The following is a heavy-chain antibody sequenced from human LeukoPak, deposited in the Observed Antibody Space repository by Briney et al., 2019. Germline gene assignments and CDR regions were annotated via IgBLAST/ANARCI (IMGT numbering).Heavy chain of an antibody. CDR3: AFTYSSSWYNY. J-gene: IGHJ4*02. CDR2: ST. Sequence: SETLSLTCTVAGGSISSYYSSWIRHPPGKGQEWIAYSTNYNPSLKSRVTISVDTSKNQFSLKLSSVAAADTAVYYCAFTYSSSWYNYWGQGTLVTVSS. V-gene: IGHV4-59*01. CDR1: GGSISSYY. D-gene: IGHD6-13*01.